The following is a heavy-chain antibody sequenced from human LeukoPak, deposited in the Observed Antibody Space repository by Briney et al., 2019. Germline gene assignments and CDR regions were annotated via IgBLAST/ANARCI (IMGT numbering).Heavy chain of an antibody. CDR3: ARRSWGTDY. Sequence: GGSLRLSCAASGFTFSSYSMNWVRQAPGKGLERVSYISSSSSTIYYADSVKGRFTISRDNAKNSLYLQMNSLRAEDTAVYYCARRSWGTDYWGQGTLVTVSS. CDR1: GFTFSSYS. D-gene: IGHD3-16*01. CDR2: ISSSSSTI. J-gene: IGHJ4*02. V-gene: IGHV3-48*01.